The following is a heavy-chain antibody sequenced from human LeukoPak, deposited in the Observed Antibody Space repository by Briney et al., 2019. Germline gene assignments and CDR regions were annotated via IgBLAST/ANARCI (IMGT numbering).Heavy chain of an antibody. CDR1: GGSISSGSYY. J-gene: IGHJ6*03. Sequence: KSSETLSLTCTVSGGSISSGSYYWSWIRQPAGKGLEWIGRIYTSGSTNYNPSPKSRVTISVDTSKNQFSLKLSSVTAADTAVYYCAREGGGSYSYYYYYMDVWGKGTTVTVSS. CDR2: IYTSGST. V-gene: IGHV4-61*02. CDR3: AREGGGSYSYYYYYMDV. D-gene: IGHD1-26*01.